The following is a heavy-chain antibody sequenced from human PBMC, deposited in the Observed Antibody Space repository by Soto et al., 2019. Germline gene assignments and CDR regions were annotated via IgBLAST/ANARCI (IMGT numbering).Heavy chain of an antibody. D-gene: IGHD5-12*01. Sequence: GGSLRLSCAASGFTFSSYGMHWVRQAPGKGLEWAAIISEDGRNKYYADSVKGRFTISRDNSKNTVYLQMNSLRAEDTAVYYCAKDSVVATIRIYDYWGQGTLVTVSS. CDR2: ISEDGRNK. V-gene: IGHV3-30*18. J-gene: IGHJ4*02. CDR3: AKDSVVATIRIYDY. CDR1: GFTFSSYG.